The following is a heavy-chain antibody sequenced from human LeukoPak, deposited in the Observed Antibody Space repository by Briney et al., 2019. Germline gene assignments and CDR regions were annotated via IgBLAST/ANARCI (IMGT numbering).Heavy chain of an antibody. CDR1: GFTFSSYA. D-gene: IGHD3-22*01. V-gene: IGHV3-23*01. J-gene: IGHJ4*02. Sequence: GGSLRLSCAASGFTFSSYAMSWVRQAPGKGLEWVSAISGSGGSTYYADSVKGRFTISRDNSKNTLYLQMNSLRAEDTAVYYCAKQSSGYVWPSLDYWGQGTLVTVSS. CDR3: AKQSSGYVWPSLDY. CDR2: ISGSGGST.